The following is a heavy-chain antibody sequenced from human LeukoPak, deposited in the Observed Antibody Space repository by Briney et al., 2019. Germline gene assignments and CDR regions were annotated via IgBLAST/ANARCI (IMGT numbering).Heavy chain of an antibody. D-gene: IGHD3-22*01. Sequence: SENLSLTCAVYGGSFSGYYWSWIRQPPGKGLEWIGEINHSGSTNYNPSLKSRVTISVDTPKNQFSLKLSSVTAADTAVYYCASSYYDSSALTAFDIWGQGTMVTVSS. CDR3: ASSYYDSSALTAFDI. V-gene: IGHV4-34*01. CDR1: GGSFSGYY. CDR2: INHSGST. J-gene: IGHJ3*02.